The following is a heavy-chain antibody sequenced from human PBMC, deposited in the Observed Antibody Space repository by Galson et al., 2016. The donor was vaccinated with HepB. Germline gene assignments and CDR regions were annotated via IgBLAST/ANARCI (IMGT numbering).Heavy chain of an antibody. CDR3: AKKWSYGDYSFFDY. CDR1: GFSFGNSW. Sequence: SLRLSCAASGFSFGNSWMTWVRQAPEKGLEWVANIKPDGTTKNYVGSVRGRFTIARDNAKNSLYLQMNSLRAEDTAVYYCAKKWSYGDYSFFDYWGQGTLVTVSS. D-gene: IGHD4-17*01. J-gene: IGHJ4*02. V-gene: IGHV3-7*01. CDR2: IKPDGTTK.